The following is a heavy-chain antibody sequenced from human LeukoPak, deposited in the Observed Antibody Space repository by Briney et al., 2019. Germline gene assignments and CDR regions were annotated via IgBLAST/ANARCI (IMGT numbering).Heavy chain of an antibody. V-gene: IGHV4-34*01. CDR2: INHSGST. Sequence: SETLSLTCAVYGGSFSGYYWSWIRQPPGKGLEWIGEINHSGSTNYNPSLKSRVTISVDTSKNQFSLKLSSVTAADTAVYYCAVSGRYDSRLLDDAFDIWGQGTMVTVSS. J-gene: IGHJ3*02. CDR3: AVSGRYDSRLLDDAFDI. D-gene: IGHD3-22*01. CDR1: GGSFSGYY.